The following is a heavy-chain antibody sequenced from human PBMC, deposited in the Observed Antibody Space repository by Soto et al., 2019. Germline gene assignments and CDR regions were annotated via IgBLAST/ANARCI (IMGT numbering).Heavy chain of an antibody. J-gene: IGHJ4*02. CDR3: ASGSRWEGHYYFDY. D-gene: IGHD1-26*01. V-gene: IGHV3-74*01. Sequence: EVQLMESGGGLVQPGGSLRLSCAASGLSVSNYWMHWVRQTPGKGLVWVSRINSDDTSSSYAASVKGRFTISRDNAKNTRYLNSNSLRAEDTAVSYCASGSRWEGHYYFDYWGQGTLVTVYS. CDR1: GLSVSNYW. CDR2: INSDDTSS.